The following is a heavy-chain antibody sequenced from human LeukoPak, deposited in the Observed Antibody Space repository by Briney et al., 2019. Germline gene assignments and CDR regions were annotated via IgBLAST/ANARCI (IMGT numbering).Heavy chain of an antibody. CDR2: LFYSGSDYT. CDR1: GGSINTGGYY. J-gene: IGHJ4*02. CDR3: ARGAVGATHIDY. V-gene: IGHV4-31*03. Sequence: SETLSLTCTDSGGSINTGGYYWTWVRQHPGQGLEWIGYLFYSGSDYTYFNPSLRSRASISADTSRSHFSLNLTSVTAADTAVYYCARGAVGATHIDYWGQGTLVTVSS. D-gene: IGHD1-26*01.